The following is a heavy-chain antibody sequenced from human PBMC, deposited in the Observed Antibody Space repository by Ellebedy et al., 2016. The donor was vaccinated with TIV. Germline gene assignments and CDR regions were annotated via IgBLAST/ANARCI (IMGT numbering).Heavy chain of an antibody. D-gene: IGHD3-10*01. CDR3: ARVTQGGIRGVLDY. V-gene: IGHV3-30-3*01. Sequence: PGGSLRLSCAASGFPLSSHAMHWVRQAPGKGLEWVAVISYDGSNKFYADSVKGRFTISRDNSENTLYLQMNSLRADDTAVYHCARVTQGGIRGVLDYWGRGILVTVSS. CDR2: ISYDGSNK. CDR1: GFPLSSHA. J-gene: IGHJ4*02.